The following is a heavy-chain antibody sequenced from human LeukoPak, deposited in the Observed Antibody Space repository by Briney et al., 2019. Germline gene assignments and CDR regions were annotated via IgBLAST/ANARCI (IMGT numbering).Heavy chain of an antibody. CDR3: ARSLYGSGERERRPIDY. CDR1: GFTFDDYA. CDR2: ICGGGVRR. D-gene: IGHD3-10*01. V-gene: IGHV3-23*01. Sequence: GGSLRLSCAASGFTFDDYAMHWVRQAPGKGLEWVSGICGGGVRRDYADSVKGRFTISRDNSKNTRYLQMNSLRAEDTVVYYCARSLYGSGERERRPIDYWGQGTLVTASS. J-gene: IGHJ4*02.